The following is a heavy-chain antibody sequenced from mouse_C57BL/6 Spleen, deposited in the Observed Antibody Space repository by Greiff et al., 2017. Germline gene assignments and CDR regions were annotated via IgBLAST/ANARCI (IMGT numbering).Heavy chain of an antibody. CDR2: IYPGSGNT. CDR1: GYTFTDYY. CDR3: ARDGSSYRDLCY. J-gene: IGHJ2*01. D-gene: IGHD1-1*01. V-gene: IGHV1-76*01. Sequence: VKLMESGAELVRPGASVKLSCKASGYTFTDYYINWVKQRPGQGLEWIARIYPGSGNTYYNGKFKGKATLTAEKSSSTAYMQLSSLTSEDSAVYFCARDGSSYRDLCYWGKGTTLTVSS.